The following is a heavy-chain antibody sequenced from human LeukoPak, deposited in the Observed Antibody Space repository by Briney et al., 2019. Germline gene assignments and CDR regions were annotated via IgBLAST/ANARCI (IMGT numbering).Heavy chain of an antibody. CDR3: ARPGSSLDFDY. CDR2: MSTSGNI. D-gene: IGHD6-6*01. V-gene: IGHV4-4*07. CDR1: GGSMTFYY. Sequence: SETLSLTCTVSGGSMTFYYWSWIRQSAGRRLEYIGRMSTSGNINYNPSLKSRVTISVDTSKNQFSLKLSSVTAADTAVYYCARPGSSLDFDYWGQGTLVTVSS. J-gene: IGHJ4*02.